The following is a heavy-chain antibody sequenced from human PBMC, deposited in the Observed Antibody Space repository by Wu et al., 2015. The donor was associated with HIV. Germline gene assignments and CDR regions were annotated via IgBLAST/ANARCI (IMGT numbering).Heavy chain of an antibody. J-gene: IGHJ4*02. V-gene: IGHV1-2*02. CDR2: LSPNNGAT. CDR1: GYIFVNQY. CDR3: LTAINGVVY. D-gene: IGHD2-8*01. Sequence: VQLVQSGAEIKEPGASVKVSCKASGYIFVNQYLHWVRQAPGQGLEWMGWLSPNNGATNYAQRFQDRVSMTGDTSSTTAYMELRRLTSQDTAMYFCLTAINGVVYWGQGTLVTVSS.